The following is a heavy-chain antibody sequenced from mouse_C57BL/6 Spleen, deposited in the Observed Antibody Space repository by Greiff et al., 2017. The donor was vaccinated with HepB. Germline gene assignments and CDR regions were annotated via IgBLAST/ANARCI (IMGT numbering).Heavy chain of an antibody. CDR1: GYSITSGYY. CDR2: ISYDGSN. D-gene: IGHD1-1*01. V-gene: IGHV3-6*01. Sequence: EVKLQESGPGLVKPSQSLSLTCSVTGYSITSGYYWNWIRQFPGNKLEWMGYISYDGSNNYNPSLKNRISITRDTSKNQFFLKLNSVTTEDTATYYCARYYGSIFDYWGQGTTLTVSS. CDR3: ARYYGSIFDY. J-gene: IGHJ2*01.